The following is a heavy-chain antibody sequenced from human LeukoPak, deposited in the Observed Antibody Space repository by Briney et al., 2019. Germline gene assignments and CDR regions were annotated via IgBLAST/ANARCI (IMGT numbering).Heavy chain of an antibody. CDR2: IYYSGST. D-gene: IGHD2/OR15-2a*01. CDR3: ARGPSSDTFDI. Sequence: IPSETLSLTCTVSGGSINSYWSWIRQPPGKGLEWIGYIYYSGSTKYNPSLKSRVTISVDTSKNQFSLKVSSVTAADTAVYYCARGPSSDTFDIWGQGTMVTVSS. V-gene: IGHV4-59*12. CDR1: GGSINSY. J-gene: IGHJ3*02.